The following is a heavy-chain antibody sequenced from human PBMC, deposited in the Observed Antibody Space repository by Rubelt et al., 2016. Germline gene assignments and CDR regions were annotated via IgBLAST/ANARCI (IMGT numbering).Heavy chain of an antibody. CDR2: IWYDGSKQ. CDR3: ARGPFTVINL. J-gene: IGHJ5*02. D-gene: IGHD2-21*01. Sequence: GGGVVQPGRSLRLSCAASGFSFNSYGMHWVRQAPGKGLEWVAVIWYDGSKQYHADSVKGRFTISRDNAKNSLFLQMSSLRAEDTAVYYCARGPFTVINLWGQGTLVTVSS. CDR1: GFSFNSYG. V-gene: IGHV3-33*01.